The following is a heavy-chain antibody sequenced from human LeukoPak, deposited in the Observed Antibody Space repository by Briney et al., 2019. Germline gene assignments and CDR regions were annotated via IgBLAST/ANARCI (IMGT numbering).Heavy chain of an antibody. CDR1: GFTFSSYV. D-gene: IGHD5-18*01. Sequence: PPGGSLRLSCAASGFTFSSYVMSWVRQAPGKGLEWVSALSGGGDSTYYVDSVKGRFTTSRENAKNSLYLQMNSLRAGDTAVYYCARVGYSYGYDYWGQGTLVTVSS. CDR2: LSGGGDST. J-gene: IGHJ4*02. V-gene: IGHV3-23*01. CDR3: ARVGYSYGYDY.